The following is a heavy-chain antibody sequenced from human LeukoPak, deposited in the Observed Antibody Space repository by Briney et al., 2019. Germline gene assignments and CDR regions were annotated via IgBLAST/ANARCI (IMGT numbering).Heavy chain of an antibody. CDR1: GYTFTSYG. D-gene: IGHD2-2*01. CDR2: ISAYNGNT. CDR3: ARGPLVPAATNWFDP. J-gene: IGHJ5*02. Sequence: ASVKVSCKAPGYTFTSYGISWVRQAPGQGLEWMGWISAYNGNTNYAQKLQGRVTMTTDTSTSTAYMELRSLRSDDTAVYYCARGPLVPAATNWFDPWGQGTLVTVSS. V-gene: IGHV1-18*01.